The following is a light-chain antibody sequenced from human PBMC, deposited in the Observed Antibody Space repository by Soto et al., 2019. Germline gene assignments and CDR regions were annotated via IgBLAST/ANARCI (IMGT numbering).Light chain of an antibody. V-gene: IGKV3-20*01. CDR3: QQYDTSPLT. J-gene: IGKJ1*01. Sequence: EIVLTQSPGTRSLSPGERATLSCRASQSISSNYFAWYQQKPGQAPRLLIYAASTRATGIPDRFSGSGSGTDFTLTISRLETEDFAVYYCQQYDTSPLTFGRGTKVDIK. CDR1: QSISSNY. CDR2: AAS.